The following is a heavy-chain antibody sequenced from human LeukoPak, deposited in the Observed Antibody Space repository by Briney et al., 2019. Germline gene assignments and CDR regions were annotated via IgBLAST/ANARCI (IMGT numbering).Heavy chain of an antibody. V-gene: IGHV1-2*02. D-gene: IGHD3-22*01. Sequence: ASVKVSCKASGYTFTGYYMHWVRQAPGQGLEWMGWINPNSGGTNYAQKFQGRVTMTRDTSISTAYMELSSLRSEDTAVYYCARGGKFPNYYDSSGYYYVSSLGTVDYWGQGTLVTVSS. J-gene: IGHJ4*02. CDR3: ARGGKFPNYYDSSGYYYVSSLGTVDY. CDR2: INPNSGGT. CDR1: GYTFTGYY.